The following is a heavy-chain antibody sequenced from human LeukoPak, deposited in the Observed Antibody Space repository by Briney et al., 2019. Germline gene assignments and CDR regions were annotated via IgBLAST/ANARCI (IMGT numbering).Heavy chain of an antibody. CDR3: AREVVGATSEFDF. V-gene: IGHV3-7*01. CDR2: IKQDGSEK. D-gene: IGHD1-26*01. CDR1: GFTFRTYW. J-gene: IGHJ4*02. Sequence: PGGSLRLSCAASGFTFRTYWMSWVRQAPGKGLEWVANIKQDGSEKHYVDSVKGRFTISRDNAKNSLYLQMNSLRADDTALYYCAREVVGATSEFDFWGQGTLVTVSS.